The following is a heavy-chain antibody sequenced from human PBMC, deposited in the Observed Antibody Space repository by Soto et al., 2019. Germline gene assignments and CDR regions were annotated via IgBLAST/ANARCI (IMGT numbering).Heavy chain of an antibody. J-gene: IGHJ4*02. D-gene: IGHD4-17*01. Sequence: PSETLSLTCPVSGGSISSGTYYWSWIRQPPGKGLEWIGYIYHSGSSQYNPSLKSRVTISIDTSNNQFSLELRSVTAADTAVYYCARDLLDTTVDYYFDYWGPGRLVTVSS. CDR1: GGSISSGTYY. CDR3: ARDLLDTTVDYYFDY. V-gene: IGHV4-30-4*01. CDR2: IYHSGSS.